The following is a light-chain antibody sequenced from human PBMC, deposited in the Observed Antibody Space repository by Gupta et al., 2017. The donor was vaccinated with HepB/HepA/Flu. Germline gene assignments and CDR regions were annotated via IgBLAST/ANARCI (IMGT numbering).Light chain of an antibody. CDR2: AAS. Sequence: DIQMTLSPFSLSSSVGDRVTITCRASQGISNYLAWYQQKPGKVPKLLIYAASTLQSGVPSRFSGSGSGTDFTLTISSLQPVDVATYYCQKYYSAPWTFGQGTKVEIK. J-gene: IGKJ1*01. CDR3: QKYYSAPWT. CDR1: QGISNY. V-gene: IGKV1-27*01.